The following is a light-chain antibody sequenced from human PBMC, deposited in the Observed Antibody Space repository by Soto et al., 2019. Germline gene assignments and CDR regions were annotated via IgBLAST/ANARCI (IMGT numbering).Light chain of an antibody. CDR1: NIGSKS. J-gene: IGLJ3*02. Sequence: SYELTQPPSVSVAPGQTARITCGGTNIGSKSVHWYQQKPCQAPVLVVYDDSDRPSGIPERFSGSNSGNTATLTISRVEAGDEADYYCQVWDSSSDHWVFGGGTKVTVL. CDR3: QVWDSSSDHWV. V-gene: IGLV3-21*02. CDR2: DDS.